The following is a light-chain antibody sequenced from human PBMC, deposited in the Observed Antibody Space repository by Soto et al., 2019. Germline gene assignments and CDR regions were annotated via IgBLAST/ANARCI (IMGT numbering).Light chain of an antibody. CDR1: QGISNS. V-gene: IGKV1-16*01. CDR2: GAS. J-gene: IGKJ5*01. CDR3: RQYKSYPIT. Sequence: DIQMTQSPSSLSASVGDRVTITCRASQGISNSLGWFQQRPGKAPKSLIYGASSFHSGVPSRFSGSGSGTEFTLTISSLQHEDFATYHCRQYKSYPITFGQGTRLEIK.